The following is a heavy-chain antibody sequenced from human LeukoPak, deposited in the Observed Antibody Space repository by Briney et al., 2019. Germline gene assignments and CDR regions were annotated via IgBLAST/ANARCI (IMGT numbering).Heavy chain of an antibody. V-gene: IGHV3-48*03. Sequence: PGGSLRLSCAASGFTFSSYEMNWVRQAPGKGLEWVSYISSSGSTIYYADSVKGRFTISRDNAKNSLYLQMNSLRAEDTALYYCAKDLYYDSPQGAFDIWAQGTMVTVSS. CDR1: GFTFSSYE. CDR3: AKDLYYDSPQGAFDI. J-gene: IGHJ3*02. D-gene: IGHD3-22*01. CDR2: ISSSGSTI.